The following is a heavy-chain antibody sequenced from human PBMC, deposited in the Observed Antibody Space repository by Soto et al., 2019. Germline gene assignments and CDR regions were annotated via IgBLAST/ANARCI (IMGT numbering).Heavy chain of an antibody. V-gene: IGHV3-9*01. CDR3: AKDKVPYDFWSGQPFDP. CDR1: GFTFDDYA. J-gene: IGHJ5*02. Sequence: EVQLVESGGGLVQPGGSLRLSCAASGFTFDDYAMHWVRQAPGKGLVWVSGISWNCGSIGYAASVKGRFTISRDHAKKSLYLQMNSLRAEDTALYYCAKDKVPYDFWSGQPFDPWGQGTLVTVSS. D-gene: IGHD3-3*01. CDR2: ISWNCGSI.